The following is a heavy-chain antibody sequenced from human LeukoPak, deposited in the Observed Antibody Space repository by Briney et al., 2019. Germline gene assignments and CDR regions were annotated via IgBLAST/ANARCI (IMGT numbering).Heavy chain of an antibody. V-gene: IGHV3-23*01. CDR1: GFTFSNHA. CDR3: AKDVWWSVS. Sequence: GGSLRLSCVASGFTFSNHAMTWVRQAPGKGLEWVSAIRADAVDTFYAPSVKGRFTISRDNSKNTMYLQINSLRAEDTAIYYCAKDVWWSVSWGQGTLVTVSS. D-gene: IGHD2-8*02. J-gene: IGHJ5*02. CDR2: IRADAVDT.